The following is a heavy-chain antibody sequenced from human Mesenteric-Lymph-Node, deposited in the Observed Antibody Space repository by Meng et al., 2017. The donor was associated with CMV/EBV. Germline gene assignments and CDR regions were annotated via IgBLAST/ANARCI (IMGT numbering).Heavy chain of an antibody. CDR2: ISTSGNTM. V-gene: IGHV3-48*03. D-gene: IGHD1-14*01. CDR1: GFTFSSYE. Sequence: GESLKISCAGSGFTFSSYEMNWVRQAPGKGLEWVSYISTSGNTMYYADSVKGRFTISRDNAKNSLSLQLNSLRAEDTAVYYCAKNNARAGPDRGVDYWGQGTLVTVSS. CDR3: AKNNARAGPDRGVDY. J-gene: IGHJ4*02.